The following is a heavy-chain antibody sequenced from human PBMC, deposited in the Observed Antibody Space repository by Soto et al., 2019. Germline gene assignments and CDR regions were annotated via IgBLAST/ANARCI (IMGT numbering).Heavy chain of an antibody. CDR1: GYTFTGYY. Sequence: QVQLVQSGAEVKKPGASVKVSCKASGYTFTGYYMHWVRQAPGQGLEWMGWINPNSGGTNYAQKFQGRVTMTRDTSISTAYMELSRLRADDTAVYYCARDLAPYCTNGVCDFLRGSGGFDYWGQGTLVTVSS. V-gene: IGHV1-2*02. CDR3: ARDLAPYCTNGVCDFLRGSGGFDY. D-gene: IGHD2-8*01. J-gene: IGHJ4*02. CDR2: INPNSGGT.